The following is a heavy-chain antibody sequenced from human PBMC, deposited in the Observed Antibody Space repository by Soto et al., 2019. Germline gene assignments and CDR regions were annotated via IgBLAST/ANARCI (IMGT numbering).Heavy chain of an antibody. Sequence: GGSLRLSCAASGFTFDNYGMSWVRQAPGKGLEWVSGINWNGGSTGYADSVKGRLTISRDNAKNSLYLQMNSLRAEDTAVYYCARDTGHYYGSGSFGFLDYWGQGTLVTVSS. CDR3: ARDTGHYYGSGSFGFLDY. CDR2: INWNGGST. J-gene: IGHJ4*02. V-gene: IGHV3-20*04. CDR1: GFTFDNYG. D-gene: IGHD3-10*01.